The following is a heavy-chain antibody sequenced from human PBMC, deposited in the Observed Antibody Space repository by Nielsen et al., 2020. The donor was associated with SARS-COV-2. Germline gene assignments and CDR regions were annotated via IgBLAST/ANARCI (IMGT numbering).Heavy chain of an antibody. D-gene: IGHD3-10*01. CDR1: GFTFSSYS. Sequence: GGSLRLSCAASGFTFSSYSMNWVRQAPGKGLEWVSSISSSSSYIYYADSVKGRFTISRDNAKNSLYLQMNSLRAEDTAVYYCARAFSYGNAFDIWGQGTMVTVSS. CDR3: ARAFSYGNAFDI. J-gene: IGHJ3*02. V-gene: IGHV3-21*01. CDR2: ISSSSSYI.